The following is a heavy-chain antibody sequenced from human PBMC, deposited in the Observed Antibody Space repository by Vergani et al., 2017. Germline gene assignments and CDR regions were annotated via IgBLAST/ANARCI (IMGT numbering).Heavy chain of an antibody. CDR3: AKVAHPGPYYYGSGSYYHMTPDY. Sequence: QVQLQQWGAGLLKPSETLSLTCAVYGGSFSGYYWSWIRQPPGKGLEWIGEINHSGSTNYNPSLKSRVTISVDTSKNQFSLKLCSVPAADTAVYYCAKVAHPGPYYYGSGSYYHMTPDYWGQGTLVTVSS. V-gene: IGHV4-34*01. D-gene: IGHD3-10*01. J-gene: IGHJ4*02. CDR1: GGSFSGYY. CDR2: INHSGST.